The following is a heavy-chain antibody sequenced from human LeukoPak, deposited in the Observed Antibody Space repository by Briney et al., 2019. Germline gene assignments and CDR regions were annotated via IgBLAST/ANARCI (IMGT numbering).Heavy chain of an antibody. CDR3: AKEAHYDILTGYYKPNPFDY. D-gene: IGHD3-9*01. V-gene: IGHV3-30*18. CDR2: ISYDGSNK. CDR1: GFTFSSYG. J-gene: IGHJ4*02. Sequence: GRSLRLSCAASGFTFSSYGMHWVRQAPGKGLEWVAVISYDGSNKYYADSVKGRFTISRDNSKNTLYLQMNSLRAEDTAVYYCAKEAHYDILTGYYKPNPFDYWGQGTLVTVSS.